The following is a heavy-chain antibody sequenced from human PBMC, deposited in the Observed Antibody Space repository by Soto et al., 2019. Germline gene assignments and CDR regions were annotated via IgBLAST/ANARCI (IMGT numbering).Heavy chain of an antibody. CDR1: GGTFSSYA. J-gene: IGHJ5*02. V-gene: IGHV1-69*01. Sequence: QVQLVQSGAEVQKPGSSVKVSCKASGGTFSSYAISWVRQAPGQGLEWLGGIIPISGTANYAQTFQGRITITADESTSQAYMELSSLRSEDTGVYYCARERSSGYSYGYGIGFWCDPWGQGTLVTVSS. D-gene: IGHD5-18*01. CDR3: ARERSSGYSYGYGIGFWCDP. CDR2: IIPISGTA.